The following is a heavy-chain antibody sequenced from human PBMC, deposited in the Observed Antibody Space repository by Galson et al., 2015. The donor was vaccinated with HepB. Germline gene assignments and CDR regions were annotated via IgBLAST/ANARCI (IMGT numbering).Heavy chain of an antibody. CDR1: RFTFSTYS. Sequence: LRLSCAASRFTFSTYSMSWVRQAPGKGLEWVSYISSSSSTKYYADSVKGRFTISRDNAKNSLYLQMNSLRDEDTAVYYCAREPKGHWGQGTMVTVSS. V-gene: IGHV3-48*02. CDR2: ISSSSSTK. CDR3: AREPKGH. J-gene: IGHJ3*01.